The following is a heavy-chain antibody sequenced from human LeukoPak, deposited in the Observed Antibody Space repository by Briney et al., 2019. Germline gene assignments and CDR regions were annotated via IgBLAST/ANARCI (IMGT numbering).Heavy chain of an antibody. CDR2: IYPGDSDT. J-gene: IGHJ3*02. V-gene: IGHV5-51*01. CDR1: GYSFSSYW. Sequence: GESLKISCKGSGYSFSSYWIGWVCQMPGKGLEWMGIIYPGDSDTRYSPSFQGQVTISADKSISTAYLQWSSLKASDTAMYYCARRTYCSSTSCPLLSAFDIWGQGTMVTVSS. CDR3: ARRTYCSSTSCPLLSAFDI. D-gene: IGHD2-2*01.